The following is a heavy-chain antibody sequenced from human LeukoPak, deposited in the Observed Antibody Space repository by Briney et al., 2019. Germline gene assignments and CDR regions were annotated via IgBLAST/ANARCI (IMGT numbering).Heavy chain of an antibody. CDR3: AKGAYDYIEIAYFDY. V-gene: IGHV3-23*01. Sequence: GGSLRLSCVASGLRFENYAMNWVRQAPGKGLEGVSLIIGSGGSTFYADSVKGRFTISRDKSKNTLYLQMNSLRAEDTAVYYCAKGAYDYIEIAYFDYWGQGSLVTVSS. CDR1: GLRFENYA. D-gene: IGHD5-12*01. CDR2: IIGSGGST. J-gene: IGHJ4*02.